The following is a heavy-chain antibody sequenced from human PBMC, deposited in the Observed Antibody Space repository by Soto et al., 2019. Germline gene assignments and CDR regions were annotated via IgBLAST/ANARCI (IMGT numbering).Heavy chain of an antibody. D-gene: IGHD7-27*01. Sequence: SETLSLTCAVYGGSFSGYYWSWIRQPPGKGLEWIGEINHSGSTNYNPSLKSRVTISVDTSKNQFSLKLSSVTAADTAVYYCTRGPSGDKVDFWGQGLLVTVSS. CDR1: GGSFSGYY. J-gene: IGHJ4*02. CDR2: INHSGST. V-gene: IGHV4-34*01. CDR3: TRGPSGDKVDF.